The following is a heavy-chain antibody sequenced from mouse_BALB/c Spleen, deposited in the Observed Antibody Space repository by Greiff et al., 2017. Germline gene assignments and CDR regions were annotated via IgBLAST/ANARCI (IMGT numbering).Heavy chain of an antibody. J-gene: IGHJ2*01. Sequence: EVKLVESGAELVKPGASVKLSCTASGFNIKDTYMHWVKQRPEQGLEWIGRIDPANGNTKYDPKFQGKATITADTSSNTASLQLSSLTSKDTAVYYCARTADLLWSYYFDYWGQGTTLTVSS. V-gene: IGHV14-3*02. CDR2: IDPANGNT. CDR1: GFNIKDTY. D-gene: IGHD2-1*01. CDR3: ARTADLLWSYYFDY.